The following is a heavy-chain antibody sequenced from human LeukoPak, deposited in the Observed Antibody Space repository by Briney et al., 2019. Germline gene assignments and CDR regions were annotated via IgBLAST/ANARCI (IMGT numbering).Heavy chain of an antibody. J-gene: IGHJ5*02. CDR2: TSGDNVNT. D-gene: IGHD6-6*01. V-gene: IGHV1-18*01. CDR1: GYTFINYG. Sequence: ASVKVSCKASGYTFINYGISWVRQARGQGLERMGWTSGDNVNTYYAQKFLGRVIMTTDISTTTAYMELRSLRPDDTAVYYCVRDWEWKAARNLFDPWGQGTRVTVSS. CDR3: VRDWEWKAARNLFDP.